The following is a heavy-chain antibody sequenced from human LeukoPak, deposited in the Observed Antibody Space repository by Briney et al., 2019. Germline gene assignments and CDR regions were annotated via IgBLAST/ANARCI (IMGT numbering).Heavy chain of an antibody. CDR3: ANLGVVPGGYFDY. CDR2: ISDSAGGT. V-gene: IGHV3-23*01. Sequence: PGGSLRLSCAASGFTFSGYAMTWVRQAPEKGLEWVSSISDSAGGTYYADSVKGRFTISRDNSKNTLYLQMNSLRGADTAVYYCANLGVVPGGYFDYWGQGILVTVSS. CDR1: GFTFSGYA. D-gene: IGHD2-15*01. J-gene: IGHJ4*02.